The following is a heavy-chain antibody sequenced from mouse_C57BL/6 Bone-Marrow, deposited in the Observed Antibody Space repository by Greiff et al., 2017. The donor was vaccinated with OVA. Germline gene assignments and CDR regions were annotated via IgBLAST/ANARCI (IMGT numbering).Heavy chain of an antibody. CDR1: GYTFTSYG. CDR2: IYPRSGNT. Sequence: QVQLKESGAELARPGASVKLSCKASGYTFTSYGISWVKQRTGQGLEWIGEIYPRSGNTYYNEKFKGKATLTADKSSSTAYMELRSLTSEDSAVYFCARGGEDWYVDVWGTGTTVTVSS. D-gene: IGHD2-13*01. J-gene: IGHJ1*03. V-gene: IGHV1-81*01. CDR3: ARGGEDWYVDV.